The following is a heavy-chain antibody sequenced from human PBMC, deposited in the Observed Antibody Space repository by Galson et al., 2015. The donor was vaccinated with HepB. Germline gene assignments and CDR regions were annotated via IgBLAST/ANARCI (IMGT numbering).Heavy chain of an antibody. J-gene: IGHJ3*02. CDR3: AREGGDGYNLGGAFDI. Sequence: SLRLSCAASGFTFSNYAIHWVRQAPGKGLEWVALISYNGENKFYADSVKGRFTISRDNSKHTLFLQVNSLRAEDTAVYYCAREGGDGYNLGGAFDIWGQGTVVVVSS. CDR2: ISYNGENK. D-gene: IGHD5-24*01. V-gene: IGHV3-30*04. CDR1: GFTFSNYA.